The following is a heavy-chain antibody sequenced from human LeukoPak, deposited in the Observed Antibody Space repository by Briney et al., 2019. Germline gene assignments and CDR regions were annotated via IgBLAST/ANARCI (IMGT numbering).Heavy chain of an antibody. J-gene: IGHJ4*02. D-gene: IGHD1-26*01. Sequence: GASVKVSCKTSGYTFTGYYVNWVRQAPGQGLEWMGWVNPDNGVTHFSQKFQGRVTMTRDTSISTDYMELNRLTSDDTAVYFCARYSVDYGPWFPEFWGQGTLVTVSS. CDR1: GYTFTGYY. CDR2: VNPDNGVT. CDR3: ARYSVDYGPWFPEF. V-gene: IGHV1-2*02.